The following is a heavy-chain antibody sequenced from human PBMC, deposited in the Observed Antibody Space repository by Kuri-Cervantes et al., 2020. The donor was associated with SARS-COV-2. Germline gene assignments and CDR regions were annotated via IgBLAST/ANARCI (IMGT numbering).Heavy chain of an antibody. Sequence: GESLKISCAASGFTFSSYGMHWVRQAPGRGLEWVSAISGSGGSTYYADSVKGRFTISRHNSKNTLYLQMNSLRAEDTAVYYCATEYSYHDAFDIWGQGTMVTVSS. D-gene: IGHD5-18*01. CDR2: ISGSGGST. V-gene: IGHV3-23*01. J-gene: IGHJ3*02. CDR3: ATEYSYHDAFDI. CDR1: GFTFSSYG.